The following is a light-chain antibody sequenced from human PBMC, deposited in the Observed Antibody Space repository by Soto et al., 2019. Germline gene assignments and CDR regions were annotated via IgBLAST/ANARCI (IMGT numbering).Light chain of an antibody. V-gene: IGLV1-44*01. CDR1: ISNIGKDT. CDR2: NDD. J-gene: IGLJ3*02. CDR3: STWDESLNGWV. Sequence: QAVVTQPPSVSGTPGLRVNISCSGGISNIGKDTVNWYPPLPGTTPKLLLFNDDKRPSGVPDRFSGFRSGPSASLAISGLQADDEGVYFWSTWDESLNGWVFGGGTKVTVL.